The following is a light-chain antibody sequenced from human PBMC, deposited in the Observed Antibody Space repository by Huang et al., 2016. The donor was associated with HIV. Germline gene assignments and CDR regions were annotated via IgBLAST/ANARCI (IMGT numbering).Light chain of an antibody. CDR3: QQSFSVPRT. CDR2: TAS. CDR1: QNITKS. Sequence: DIQMTQSPPSLSASVVDRVTFTCRANQNITKSLNWYQQKPGKAPKLLIYTASTLESRVPSRFSGGGSGSRFTLNITNLQPEDFATYYCQQSFSVPRTFG. V-gene: IGKV1-39*01. J-gene: IGKJ1*01.